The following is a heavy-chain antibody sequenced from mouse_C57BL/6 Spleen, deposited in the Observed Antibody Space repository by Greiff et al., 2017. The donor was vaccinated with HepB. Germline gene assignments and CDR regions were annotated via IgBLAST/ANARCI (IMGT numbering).Heavy chain of an antibody. D-gene: IGHD2-4*01. CDR1: GYAFSSYW. J-gene: IGHJ3*01. V-gene: IGHV1-80*01. CDR2: IYPGDGDT. CDR3: ARGGNDYDVFFAY. Sequence: QVQLQQSGAELVKPGASVKISCKASGYAFSSYWMNWVKQRPGKGLEWIGQIYPGDGDTNYNGKFKGKATLTADKSSSTAYMQLSSLTSEDSAVYFCARGGNDYDVFFAYWGQGTLVTVSA.